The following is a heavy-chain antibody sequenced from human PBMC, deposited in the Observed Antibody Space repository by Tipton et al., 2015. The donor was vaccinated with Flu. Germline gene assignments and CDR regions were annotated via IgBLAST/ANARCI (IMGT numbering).Heavy chain of an antibody. J-gene: IGHJ4*02. CDR1: GYSINSGYD. CDR3: ARDGHYSSANGPLDY. CDR2: MHYNGAT. Sequence: TLSLTCNVSGYSINSGYDWGWIRQPPDKGLEWIGSMHYNGATYYNPSLKSRVTMSVDTSRNQFSLKLTSVTAADTAVYYCARDGHYSSANGPLDYWGQGTLVTVSS. V-gene: IGHV4-38-2*02. D-gene: IGHD3-22*01.